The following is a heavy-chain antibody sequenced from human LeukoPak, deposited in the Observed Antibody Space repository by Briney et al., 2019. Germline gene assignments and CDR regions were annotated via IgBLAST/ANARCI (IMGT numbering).Heavy chain of an antibody. CDR2: IIPILGIA. V-gene: IGHV1-69*02. CDR1: GGTFSSYT. J-gene: IGHJ4*02. Sequence: ASVKVSCKASGGTFSSYTISWVRQAPGQGLEWMGRIIPILGIANYAQKLQGRVTMTTDTSTSTAYMELRSLRSDDTAVYYCARALELKLRYKFDYWGQGTLVTVSS. D-gene: IGHD1-7*01. CDR3: ARALELKLRYKFDY.